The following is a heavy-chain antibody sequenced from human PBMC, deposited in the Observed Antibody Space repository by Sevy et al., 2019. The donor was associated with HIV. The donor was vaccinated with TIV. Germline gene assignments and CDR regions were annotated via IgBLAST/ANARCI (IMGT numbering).Heavy chain of an antibody. CDR1: GFTFDDFA. CDR2: LNWDSGSV. J-gene: IGHJ4*02. Sequence: SLKISCAASGFTFDDFAMHWVLQVPGNGLEWVSGLNWDSGSVAYADSVKGRFTISRDNAKNALFLQMNSLRAEDTALYYCAKDIGATGIAVVANWGQGIQVTVSS. V-gene: IGHV3-9*01. D-gene: IGHD6-19*01. CDR3: AKDIGATGIAVVAN.